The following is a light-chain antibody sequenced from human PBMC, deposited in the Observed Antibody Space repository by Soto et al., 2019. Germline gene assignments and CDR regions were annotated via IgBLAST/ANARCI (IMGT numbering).Light chain of an antibody. Sequence: EIVLTQSPGTLPLSPGERATLSCRASQSISSNYLAWYQQKPGQAPRLLIFGASNRATGIPDRFSGSGSGTDFTLTINNLQPDDFATYYCQQYSNWPPAITFGQGTRLEIK. CDR2: GAS. V-gene: IGKV3-20*01. CDR3: QQYSNWPPAIT. CDR1: QSISSNY. J-gene: IGKJ5*01.